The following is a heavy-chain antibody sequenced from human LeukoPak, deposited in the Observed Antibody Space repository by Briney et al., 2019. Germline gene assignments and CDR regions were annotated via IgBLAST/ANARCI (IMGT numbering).Heavy chain of an antibody. J-gene: IGHJ4*02. CDR2: INHSGST. D-gene: IGHD6-19*01. V-gene: IGHV4-34*01. CDR1: GGSFSGYY. CDR3: ARDDSSCPSTPNFDY. Sequence: SETLSLTCAVYGGSFSGYYWSWIRQPPGKGLEWIGEINHSGSTNYNPSLKSRVTISVDTSKNQFSLKLSSVTAADTAVYYCARDDSSCPSTPNFDYWGQGTLVTVSS.